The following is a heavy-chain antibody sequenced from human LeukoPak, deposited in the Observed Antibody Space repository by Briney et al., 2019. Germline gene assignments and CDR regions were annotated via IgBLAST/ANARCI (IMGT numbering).Heavy chain of an antibody. Sequence: SETLSLTCTVSGDSITNYYWNWIRQSPGKGLDWIGHIHVSGGTMYNPSLGSRVTISLDSAKNQFSLRLISVTAADTALYYCARRVQMSSASATSNTWLDPWGQGTLVSVSS. CDR3: ARRVQMSSASATSNTWLDP. CDR1: GDSITNYY. V-gene: IGHV4-59*01. D-gene: IGHD3-10*01. J-gene: IGHJ5*02. CDR2: IHVSGGT.